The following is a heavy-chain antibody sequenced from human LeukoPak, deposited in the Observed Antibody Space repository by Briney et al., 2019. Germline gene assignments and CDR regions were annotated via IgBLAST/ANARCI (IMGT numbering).Heavy chain of an antibody. CDR3: AKDSPITMVRGVIAPDAFDI. V-gene: IGHV3-23*01. CDR2: ISGSGGST. D-gene: IGHD3-10*01. J-gene: IGHJ3*02. CDR1: GFTFSSYA. Sequence: GGSLRLSCAASGFTFSSYAMSWVRQAPGKGLEWVSRISGSGGSTYYADSVKGRFTISRDNSKNTLYLQMNSLRAEDTAVYYCAKDSPITMVRGVIAPDAFDIWGQGTMVTVSS.